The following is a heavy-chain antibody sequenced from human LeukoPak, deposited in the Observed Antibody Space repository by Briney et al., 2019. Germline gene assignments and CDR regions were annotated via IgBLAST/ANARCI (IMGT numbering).Heavy chain of an antibody. J-gene: IGHJ5*02. CDR2: IYYSGST. CDR1: GGSISSYY. D-gene: IGHD5-12*01. Sequence: SETLSLTCTVSGGSISSYYWSWIRQPPGKGLEWIGYIYYSGSTNYNPSLKSRVTISVDTSKNQFSLKLSSVTAADTAVYYCARWRSGGSGYDVPLFNWFDPWGQGTLVTVSS. CDR3: ARWRSGGSGYDVPLFNWFDP. V-gene: IGHV4-59*12.